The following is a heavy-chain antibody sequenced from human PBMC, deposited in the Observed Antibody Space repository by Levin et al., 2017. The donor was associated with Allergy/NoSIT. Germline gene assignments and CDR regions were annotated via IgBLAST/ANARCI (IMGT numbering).Heavy chain of an antibody. CDR3: AKDLPDRGLSPLIDY. D-gene: IGHD2-2*01. CDR2: ISSSGGST. CDR1: GFTFSSYA. Sequence: HAGGSLRLSCAASGFTFSSYAMSWVRQAPGKGLEWVSTISSSGGSTYYADSVKGRFTISRDNSKNTLYLQMNSLRAEDTAVYYCAKDLPDRGLSPLIDYWGQGTLVTVSS. J-gene: IGHJ4*02. V-gene: IGHV3-23*01.